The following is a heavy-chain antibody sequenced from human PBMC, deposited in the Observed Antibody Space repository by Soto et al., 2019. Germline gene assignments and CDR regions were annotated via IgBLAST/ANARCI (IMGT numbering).Heavy chain of an antibody. D-gene: IGHD3-22*01. J-gene: IGHJ4*02. V-gene: IGHV3-74*01. CDR3: ARDGYYYDSSGYFDY. CDR2: ITSDGSSA. CDR1: GFTFSRQW. Sequence: GGSLRLSCAASGFTFSRQWMHWVRQTPGKGLVGVSRITSDGSSASYADSVKGRFTISRDNSKNTLYLQMNSLRAEDTAVYYCARDGYYYDSSGYFDYWGQGTLVTVSS.